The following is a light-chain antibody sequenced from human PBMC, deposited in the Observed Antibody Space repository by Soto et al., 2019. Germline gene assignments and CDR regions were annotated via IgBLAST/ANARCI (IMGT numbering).Light chain of an antibody. CDR2: GAS. Sequence: EIVMTQSPATLSVSPGERAALSCRASQSVSSNFAWYQQKPGQAPRLLIYGASTRATGIPARFSGSVSGTDFNLTISSQQSEDFAVYYCQQYNNVQYTFGQGTKLEIK. J-gene: IGKJ2*01. CDR1: QSVSSN. V-gene: IGKV3-15*01. CDR3: QQYNNVQYT.